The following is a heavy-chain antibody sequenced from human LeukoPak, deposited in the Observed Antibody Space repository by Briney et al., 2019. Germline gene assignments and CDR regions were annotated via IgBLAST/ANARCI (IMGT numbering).Heavy chain of an antibody. D-gene: IGHD2-15*01. CDR1: GYSISSGYY. J-gene: IGHJ5*02. CDR3: ASRGSKSGWCDP. Sequence: SETLSVTCAVSGYSISSGYYWGWRRPPPGEGLEWGGSIYHSGSTYYKPSLKGRVTISVDRSKNQFPLKLSSVTAAETAVYYCASRGSKSGWCDPWGERTLVTVSS. V-gene: IGHV4-38-2*01. CDR2: IYHSGST.